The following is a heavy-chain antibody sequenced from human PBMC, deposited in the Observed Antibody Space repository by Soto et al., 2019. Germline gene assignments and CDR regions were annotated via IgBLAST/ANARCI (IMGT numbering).Heavy chain of an antibody. CDR1: GVSVSTSDYY. Sequence: SETLSLTCTVSGVSVSTSDYYWGWVRQPPGKGLDWIGNIYYSGSTFYNPSLRSRVTLSVDTSKNQFSLRLNSVTAADTAVYFCAGFVVPASRNSDFDYWGQGTLVTVSS. CDR3: AGFVVPASRNSDFDY. CDR2: IYYSGST. J-gene: IGHJ4*02. V-gene: IGHV4-39*01. D-gene: IGHD2-15*01.